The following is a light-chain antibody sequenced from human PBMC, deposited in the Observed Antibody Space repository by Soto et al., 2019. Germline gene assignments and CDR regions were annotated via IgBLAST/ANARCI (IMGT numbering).Light chain of an antibody. CDR3: QQTYSTLSIT. CDR1: ESIARH. V-gene: IGKV1-39*01. Sequence: DIQMTQSPSSLSASVGDRVTITCRSSESIARHLNWYQQKPGKAPKLLIYAASSLQNGVPSRFRGGGSGTDFTLTINNLQPEDFAAYYCQQTYSTLSITFGQATRLQIK. CDR2: AAS. J-gene: IGKJ5*01.